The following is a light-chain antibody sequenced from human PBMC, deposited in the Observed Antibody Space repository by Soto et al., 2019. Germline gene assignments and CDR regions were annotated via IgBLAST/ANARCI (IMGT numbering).Light chain of an antibody. V-gene: IGKV3-11*01. CDR1: QSIRTY. CDR3: QHRSNWPVT. Sequence: EIVLTQSPATLSLSPGERATLSCRASQSIRTYLAWYQQKPGQAPRLLIYDASNRATGIPARFSGSGSGTDFTLTITSLEAEDFALYYCQHRSNWPVTVGGGTKVEIK. CDR2: DAS. J-gene: IGKJ4*01.